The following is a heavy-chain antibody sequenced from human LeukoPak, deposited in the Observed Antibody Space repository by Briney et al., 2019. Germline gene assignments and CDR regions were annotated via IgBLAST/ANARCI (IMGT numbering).Heavy chain of an antibody. CDR1: GFTFSSYE. CDR2: ISSSGSTI. Sequence: GGSLRLSYAASGFTFSSYEMNWVRQAPGKGLEWVSYISSSGSTIYYADSVKGRFTISRDNAKNSLYLQMNSLRAEDTAVYYCARVGYSSSWYRKYYFDYWGQGTLVTVSS. V-gene: IGHV3-48*03. CDR3: ARVGYSSSWYRKYYFDY. J-gene: IGHJ4*02. D-gene: IGHD6-13*01.